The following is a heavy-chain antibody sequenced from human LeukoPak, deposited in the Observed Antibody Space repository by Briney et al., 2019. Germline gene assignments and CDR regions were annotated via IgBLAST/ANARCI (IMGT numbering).Heavy chain of an antibody. V-gene: IGHV3-30*02. CDR2: IRYDGSNK. CDR3: AKDPNSWNYGELGVDY. D-gene: IGHD1-7*01. CDR1: GFTFSSYS. Sequence: PGGSLRLSCAASGFTFSSYSMNWVRQAPGKGLEWVAFIRYDGSNKYYADSVKGRFTISRDNSKNTLYLQMNSLRAEDTAVYYCAKDPNSWNYGELGVDYWGQGTLVTVSS. J-gene: IGHJ4*02.